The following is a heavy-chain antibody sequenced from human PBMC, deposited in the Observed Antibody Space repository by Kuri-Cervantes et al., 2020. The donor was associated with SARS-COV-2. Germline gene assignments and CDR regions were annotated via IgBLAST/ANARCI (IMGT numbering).Heavy chain of an antibody. D-gene: IGHD1-1*01. CDR3: AKGTTGTPTDY. CDR1: GYTLTELS. CDR2: FDPEDGET. Sequence: ASVKVSCKVSGYTLTELSMHWVRQAPGKGLERMGGFDPEDGETIYAQKFQGRVTMTEDTSTDTAYMELSSLKSEDTGVYYCAKGTTGTPTDYWGQGTLVTVSS. J-gene: IGHJ4*02. V-gene: IGHV1-24*01.